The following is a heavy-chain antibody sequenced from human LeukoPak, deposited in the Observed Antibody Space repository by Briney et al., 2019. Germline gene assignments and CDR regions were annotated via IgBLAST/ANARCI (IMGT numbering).Heavy chain of an antibody. CDR1: GGTFSSYT. CDR3: ARDHGYCSSTSCEYYYYGMDV. J-gene: IGHJ6*02. CDR2: IIPILGIA. V-gene: IGHV1-69*04. Sequence: SVKVSCKASGGTFSSYTISWVRQAPGQGLEWMGRIIPILGIANYAQKFQGRVTITADKSTSTAYMELSSLRSEDTAVYYCARDHGYCSSTSCEYYYYGMDVWGQGITVTVSS. D-gene: IGHD2-2*01.